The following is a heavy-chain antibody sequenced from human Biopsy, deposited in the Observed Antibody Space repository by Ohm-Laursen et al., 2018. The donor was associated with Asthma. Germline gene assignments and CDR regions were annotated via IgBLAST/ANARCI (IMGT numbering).Heavy chain of an antibody. CDR1: GYTFSDSW. Sequence: GESLKISCKASGYTFSDSWIGWVRQMPGEGLEWMGIIFAANSETKYSPSFQGQVTISADMSISTAFLQWSSLKASDTAIYYCARFIDGTFFVDYWGQGTLVTVSS. D-gene: IGHD1-7*01. V-gene: IGHV5-51*01. CDR2: IFAANSET. CDR3: ARFIDGTFFVDY. J-gene: IGHJ4*02.